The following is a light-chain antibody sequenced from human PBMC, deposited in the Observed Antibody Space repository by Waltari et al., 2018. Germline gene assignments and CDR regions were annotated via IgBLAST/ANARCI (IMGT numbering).Light chain of an antibody. CDR1: QSVSRA. Sequence: EIVLTQSPGTLSLSPGERATLSCRASQSVSRALAWYQQTPGQAPRLLIYGASNRATGIPDRFSGSGCGTDFSLSMIRLDPEDVAVDLCQHYVRLPATFGQGTKVEIK. CDR3: QHYVRLPAT. CDR2: GAS. V-gene: IGKV3-20*01. J-gene: IGKJ1*01.